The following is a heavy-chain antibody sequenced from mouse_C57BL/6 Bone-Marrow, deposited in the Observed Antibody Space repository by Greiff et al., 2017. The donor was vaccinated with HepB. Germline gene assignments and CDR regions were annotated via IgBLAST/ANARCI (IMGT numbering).Heavy chain of an antibody. CDR1: GYTFTSYW. CDR2: IYPGNSDT. J-gene: IGHJ1*03. CDR3: IYDGYPYWYFDV. V-gene: IGHV1-5*01. D-gene: IGHD2-3*01. Sequence: EVQVVESGTVLARPGASVKMSCKTSGYTFTSYWMHWVKQRPGQGLEWIGAIYPGNSDTSSNQKFKGKAKLTAVTSASTAYMELSSLTNEDSAVYYCIYDGYPYWYFDVWGTGTTVTVSS.